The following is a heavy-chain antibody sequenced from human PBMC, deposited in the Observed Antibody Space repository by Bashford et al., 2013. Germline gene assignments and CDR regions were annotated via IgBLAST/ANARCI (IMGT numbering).Heavy chain of an antibody. V-gene: IGHV3-49*03. Sequence: WSGQAPGKGLEWVGFIRSKAYGGTTEYAASVKGRFTISRDDSKSIAYLQMNSLKTEDTAVYYCTRALREVGYWGQGTLVTVSS. D-gene: IGHD1-26*01. CDR3: TRALREVGY. CDR2: IRSKAYGGTT. J-gene: IGHJ4*02.